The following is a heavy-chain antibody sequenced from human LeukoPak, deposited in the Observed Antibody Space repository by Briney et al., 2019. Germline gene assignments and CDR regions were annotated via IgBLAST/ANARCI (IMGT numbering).Heavy chain of an antibody. CDR3: ARDLPGITMVRGEFYPYGMDV. CDR2: ISSSSSTI. CDR1: GFTFSSYS. D-gene: IGHD3-10*01. Sequence: GGSLRLSCAASGFTFSSYSMNWVRQAPGKGLEWVPYISSSSSTIYYADSVKGRFTISRDNAKNSLYLQMNSLRAEDTAVYYCARDLPGITMVRGEFYPYGMDVWGQGTTVTVSS. J-gene: IGHJ6*02. V-gene: IGHV3-48*04.